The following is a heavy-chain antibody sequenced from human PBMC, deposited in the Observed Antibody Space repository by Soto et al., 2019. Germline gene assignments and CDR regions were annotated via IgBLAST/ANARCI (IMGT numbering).Heavy chain of an antibody. CDR3: ARVDSSGSYFDS. V-gene: IGHV4-59*01. CDR1: GGSLSSYY. CDR2: IYYSGST. J-gene: IGHJ4*02. Sequence: SETLSLTCVVSGGSLSSYYWSWIRQPPGKGLEWIGYIYYSGSTNYNPSLKSRVTVSVDASKNQFSLKLSSVTAADTAVYFCARVDSSGSYFDSWGQGTLVTVSS. D-gene: IGHD3-22*01.